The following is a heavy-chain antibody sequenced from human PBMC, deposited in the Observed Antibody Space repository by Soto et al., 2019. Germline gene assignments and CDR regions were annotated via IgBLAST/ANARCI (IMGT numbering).Heavy chain of an antibody. V-gene: IGHV4-31*03. CDR3: ERDGGWEPRWFDP. J-gene: IGHJ5*02. D-gene: IGHD1-26*01. CDR2: IYYSGST. Sequence: QVQLQESGPGLVKPSQTLSLTCTVSGGSISSGGYYWSWIRQHPGKGLEWIGYIYYSGSTYYNPSLKSRVTISVDTSKNQFSLKLSSVTAADTAVYYCERDGGWEPRWFDPWGQGTLVTVSS. CDR1: GGSISSGGYY.